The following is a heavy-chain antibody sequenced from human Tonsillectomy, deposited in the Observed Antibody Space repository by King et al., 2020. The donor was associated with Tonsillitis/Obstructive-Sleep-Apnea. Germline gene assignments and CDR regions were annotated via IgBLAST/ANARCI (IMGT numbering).Heavy chain of an antibody. J-gene: IGHJ6*03. CDR3: ARNYDFWSGYRTYYYYYMDV. D-gene: IGHD3-3*01. CDR1: GGTFSSYA. CDR2: IIPIFGTA. Sequence: QLVQSGAEVKKPGSSVKVSCKASGGTFSSYAISWVRQAPGQGLEWMGGIIPIFGTANYAQKFQGRVTITADESTSTAYMELSSLRSEDTAVYYCARNYDFWSGYRTYYYYYMDVWGKGTTVTVSS. V-gene: IGHV1-69*01.